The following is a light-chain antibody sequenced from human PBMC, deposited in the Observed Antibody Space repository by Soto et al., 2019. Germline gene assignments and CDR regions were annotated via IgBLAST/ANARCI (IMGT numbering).Light chain of an antibody. CDR2: GAS. CDR1: QSVGST. CDR3: QQYDYWPST. V-gene: IGKV3-15*01. Sequence: EIVMTQSPATLSVSPGERATLSCRASQSVGSTLTWYQHKRGQAPRPLIFGASTRAAGIPARFSGSGSGTEFTLTISSLQPEDIAVYYCQQYDYWPSTLGPGTKVDIK. J-gene: IGKJ3*01.